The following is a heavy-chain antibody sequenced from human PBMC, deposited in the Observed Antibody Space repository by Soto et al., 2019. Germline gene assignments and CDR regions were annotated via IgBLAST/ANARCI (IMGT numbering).Heavy chain of an antibody. CDR1: GFTFSSYG. CDR3: AKALFLAAAVTRGTFDY. V-gene: IGHV3-30*18. Sequence: QVQLVESGGGVVQPGRSLRLSCAASGFTFSSYGMHWVRQAPGKGLEWVAVISYDGSNKYYADSVKGRFTISRDNSKNTLYLQMNSLRAEDTAVYYCAKALFLAAAVTRGTFDYWGQGTLVTVSS. D-gene: IGHD6-13*01. J-gene: IGHJ4*02. CDR2: ISYDGSNK.